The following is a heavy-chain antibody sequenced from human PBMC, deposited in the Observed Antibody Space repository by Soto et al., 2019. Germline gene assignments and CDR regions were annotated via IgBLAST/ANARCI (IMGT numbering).Heavy chain of an antibody. V-gene: IGHV4-31*03. CDR3: ARESLAYCGGGCYSSPFDY. D-gene: IGHD2-21*02. J-gene: IGHJ4*02. CDR1: GGSISSDDYY. CDR2: IHYSGST. Sequence: QLQESGPGLVRPSQTLSLTCTVSGGSISSDDYYWSWNRQHPGKGLEWIGYIHYSGSTYYNPSLKSRISTSLATSKNQFSLEMSSVTAADTAVYYCARESLAYCGGGCYSSPFDYRGQGALVTVSS.